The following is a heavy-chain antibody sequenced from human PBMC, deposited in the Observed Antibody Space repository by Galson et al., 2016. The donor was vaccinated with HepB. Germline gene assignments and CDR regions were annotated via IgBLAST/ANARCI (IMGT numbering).Heavy chain of an antibody. J-gene: IGHJ4*02. CDR1: GASVSSPTSF. CDR2: VFYDERT. Sequence: SETLSLTCSVSGASVSSPTSFWTWIRQPPGKGLEWIGIVFYDERTGYDPSFKSRVTISLDTSNNQFSLKLTSVTTADTAVYYCAKIGWGGDSWGPGALVAISS. D-gene: IGHD3-10*01. CDR3: AKIGWGGDS. V-gene: IGHV4-61*01.